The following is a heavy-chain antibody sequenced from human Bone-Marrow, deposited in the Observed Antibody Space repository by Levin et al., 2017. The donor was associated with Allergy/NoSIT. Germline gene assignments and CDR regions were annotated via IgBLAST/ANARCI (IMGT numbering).Heavy chain of an antibody. CDR2: IHPGDSDT. CDR1: GYRFTSYW. J-gene: IGHJ4*02. Sequence: KVSCEGSGYRFTSYWIAWVRQMPGKGLEWMGIIHPGDSDTVYSPSFQGHVTISADKSLTTAYLQWSSLKPSDTAIYYCARLFRATHSFDYWGQGTLLTVSS. V-gene: IGHV5-51*01. D-gene: IGHD1-1*01. CDR3: ARLFRATHSFDY.